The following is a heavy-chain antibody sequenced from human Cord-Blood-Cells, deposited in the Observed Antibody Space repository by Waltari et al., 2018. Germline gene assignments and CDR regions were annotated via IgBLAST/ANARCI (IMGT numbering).Heavy chain of an antibody. CDR1: GGTFSSYA. CDR3: ARVANYDFWSGYYYFDY. Sequence: QVQLVQSGAEVKKPGSSVKVPCKASGGTFSSYAIRWVPHAPGQGLEWMGGIIPIFGTANYAQKFQGRVTITADESTSTAYMELSSLRSEDTAVYYCARVANYDFWSGYYYFDYWGQGTLVTVSS. V-gene: IGHV1-69*01. J-gene: IGHJ4*02. D-gene: IGHD3-3*01. CDR2: IIPIFGTA.